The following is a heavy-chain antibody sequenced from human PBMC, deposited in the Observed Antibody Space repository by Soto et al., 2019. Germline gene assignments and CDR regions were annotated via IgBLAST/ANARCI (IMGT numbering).Heavy chain of an antibody. CDR3: AKDGCSSSSCYYFDY. V-gene: IGHV3-9*01. D-gene: IGHD2-2*01. CDR2: ISWNSGSI. CDR1: GFTFDDFA. J-gene: IGHJ4*02. Sequence: PGGSLRLSCVASGFTFDDFAIHWVRQAPGKGLEWVSRISWNSGSIDYADSVKGRFTISRDKAKNSLYLQMNSLRTEDTALYYCAKDGCSSSSCYYFDYWGQGTLVTVSS.